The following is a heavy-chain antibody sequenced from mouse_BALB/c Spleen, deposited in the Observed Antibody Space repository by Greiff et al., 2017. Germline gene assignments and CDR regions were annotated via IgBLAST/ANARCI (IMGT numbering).Heavy chain of an antibody. D-gene: IGHD2-3*01. CDR1: GFTFNTYA. CDR2: IRSKSNNYAT. CDR3: VRDYDYWYFDV. Sequence: EVKVVESGGGLVQPKGSLKLSCAASGFTFNTYAMNWVRQAPGKGLEWVARIRSKSNNYATYYADSVKDRFTISRDDSQSMLYLQMNNLKTEDTAMYYCVRDYDYWYFDVWGAGTTVTVSS. V-gene: IGHV10-1*02. J-gene: IGHJ1*01.